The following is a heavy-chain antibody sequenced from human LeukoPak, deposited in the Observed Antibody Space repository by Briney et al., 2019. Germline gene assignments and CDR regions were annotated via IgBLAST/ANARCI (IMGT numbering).Heavy chain of an antibody. CDR3: ARDSYYDSSGYTGY. J-gene: IGHJ4*02. V-gene: IGHV1-69*05. Sequence: GASVKVSCKASGGTSCNYAISWVRQAPGQGLEWMGGIIPIFGTANYAQKFQGRVTMTRDTSTSTVYMELSSLRSEDTAVYYCARDSYYDSSGYTGYWGQGTLVTVSS. CDR1: GGTSCNYA. D-gene: IGHD3-22*01. CDR2: IIPIFGTA.